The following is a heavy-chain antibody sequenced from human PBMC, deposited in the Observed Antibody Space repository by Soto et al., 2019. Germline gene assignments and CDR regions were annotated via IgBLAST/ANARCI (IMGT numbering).Heavy chain of an antibody. D-gene: IGHD3-16*02. V-gene: IGHV4-30-4*01. CDR1: GGSISSGDYY. J-gene: IGHJ3*02. CDR2: IYYSGST. Sequence: SETLSLTCTVSGGSISSGDYYWSWIRKPPGKGLEWIGYIYYSGSTYYNPSLKSRVTISVDTSKNQFALKLSSVTAADTAVYYGARLPYYDYVWGSYRLDAFDIGGQGTMVTVSS. CDR3: ARLPYYDYVWGSYRLDAFDI.